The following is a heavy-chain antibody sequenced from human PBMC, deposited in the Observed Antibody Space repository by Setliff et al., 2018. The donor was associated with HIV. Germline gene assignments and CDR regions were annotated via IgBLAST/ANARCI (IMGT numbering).Heavy chain of an antibody. Sequence: SETLSLTCTVSSGSISGDNWWSWVRQPPGKGLEWIGSIYYSGSTYYSPSLRSRVTISVDTFKNQFSLKLSSVTAADTAVYFCARGGYIAARFYFFDYWGQGTLVTVSS. CDR3: ARGGYIAARFYFFDY. CDR1: SGSISGDNW. V-gene: IGHV4-4*02. D-gene: IGHD6-6*01. CDR2: IYYSGST. J-gene: IGHJ4*02.